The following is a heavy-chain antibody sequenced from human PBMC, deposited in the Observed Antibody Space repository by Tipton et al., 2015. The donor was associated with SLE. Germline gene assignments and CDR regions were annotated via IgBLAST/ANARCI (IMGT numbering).Heavy chain of an antibody. J-gene: IGHJ6*02. Sequence: QVQLVQSGAEVKKPGASVKVSCKASGYTFTSYGISWVRQAPGQGLEWMGGIIPIFGTANYAQKFQGRVTITADESTSTAYMELSSLRSEDTAVYYCARRWLRGYYYYGMDVWGQGTTVTVSS. CDR1: GYTFTSYG. CDR2: IIPIFGTA. CDR3: ARRWLRGYYYYGMDV. V-gene: IGHV1-69*01. D-gene: IGHD5-12*01.